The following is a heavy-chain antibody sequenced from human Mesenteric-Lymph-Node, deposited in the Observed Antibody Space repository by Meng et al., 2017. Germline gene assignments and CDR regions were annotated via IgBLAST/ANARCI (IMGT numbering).Heavy chain of an antibody. CDR1: GYSFSSQW. V-gene: IGHV5-51*01. CDR3: ARHNPVDTAASFDY. CDR2: IYPSDSDT. J-gene: IGHJ4*02. Sequence: KVSCKGSGYSFSSQWIGWVRQMPGKGLEWMGIIYPSDSDTRYSPSFQGQVTISADKSISTAYLQWSSLKASDTAMYYCARHNPVDTAASFDYWGQGTLVTVSS. D-gene: IGHD5-18*01.